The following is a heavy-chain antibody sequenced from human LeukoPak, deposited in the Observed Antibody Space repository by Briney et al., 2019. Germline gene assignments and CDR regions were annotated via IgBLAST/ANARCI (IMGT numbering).Heavy chain of an antibody. D-gene: IGHD4-17*01. CDR2: ISSSGSTI. CDR3: ARGGGDYEDPFDI. J-gene: IGHJ3*02. CDR1: GFTFSSYE. V-gene: IGHV3-48*03. Sequence: GGSLRLSCAASGFTFSSYEMNWVRQAPGKGLEWVSYISSSGSTIYYADSVKGRFTISRDNAKNSLYLQMNSLRAEDKAVYYCARGGGDYEDPFDIWGQGTMVTVSS.